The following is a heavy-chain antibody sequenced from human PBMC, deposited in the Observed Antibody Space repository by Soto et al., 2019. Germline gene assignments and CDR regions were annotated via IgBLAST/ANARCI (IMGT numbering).Heavy chain of an antibody. V-gene: IGHV1-2*04. D-gene: IGHD2-15*01. CDR1: GYTFTGYY. CDR2: INPNSGGT. Sequence: QVQLVQSGAEVKKPGASVKVSCKASGYTFTGYYMHWVRQAPGQGLEWMGWINPNSGGTNYAQKFQGWVTMTRDTSISXAXXXXXXXRXDDTAVXXCXXGGDLYCSGGSCYSWFDPWGQGTLVTVSS. CDR3: XXGGDLYCSGGSCYSWFDP. J-gene: IGHJ5*02.